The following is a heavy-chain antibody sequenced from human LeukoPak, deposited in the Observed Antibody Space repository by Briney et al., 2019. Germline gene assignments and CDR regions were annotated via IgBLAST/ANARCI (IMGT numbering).Heavy chain of an antibody. CDR1: GFTFDDYG. V-gene: IGHV3-20*04. CDR2: INWSGAGT. J-gene: IGHJ4*02. CDR3: ARDRTYYYGSGSYSVGASFDY. Sequence: GGSLRLSCAASGFTFDDYGMSWVRQAPGKGLEGVSGINWSGAGTVYADSVKGRFTISRDNAKNSLYLQMNSLRAEDTAVYYCARDRTYYYGSGSYSVGASFDYWGQGTLVTVSS. D-gene: IGHD3-10*01.